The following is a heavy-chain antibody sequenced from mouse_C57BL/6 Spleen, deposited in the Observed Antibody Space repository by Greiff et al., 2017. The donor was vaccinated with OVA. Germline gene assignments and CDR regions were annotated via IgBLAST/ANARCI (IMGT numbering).Heavy chain of an antibody. CDR2: IWSDGST. CDR1: GFSLTSYG. J-gene: IGHJ3*01. Sequence: QVQLQQSGPGLVAPSQSLSITCTVSGFSLTSYGVHWVRQPPGTGLEWLVVIWSDGSTTYYSALKSRLSISKDNSKSQVFLKMNSLQTDDTAMYYCARHENDYDGAWFAYWGQGTLVTVSA. D-gene: IGHD2-4*01. CDR3: ARHENDYDGAWFAY. V-gene: IGHV2-6-1*01.